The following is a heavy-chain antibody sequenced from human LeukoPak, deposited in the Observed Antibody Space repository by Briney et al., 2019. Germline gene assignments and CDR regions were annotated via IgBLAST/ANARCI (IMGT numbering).Heavy chain of an antibody. CDR3: VIGVGWQPDD. CDR2: IYKIGTT. Sequence: SETLSLTCTVFGDSVTGYFLNWVRQPPGKGLEWIGHIYKIGTTNYNPSLKSRLTISADTSKNQFSLQLRSVTAADTAVYYCVIGVGWQPDDWGQGALVTVSS. V-gene: IGHV4-59*02. J-gene: IGHJ4*02. D-gene: IGHD2-15*01. CDR1: GDSVTGYF.